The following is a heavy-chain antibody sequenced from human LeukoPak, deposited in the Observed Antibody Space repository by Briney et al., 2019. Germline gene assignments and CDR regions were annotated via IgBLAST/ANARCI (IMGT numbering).Heavy chain of an antibody. Sequence: ASVKVSCKASGYTFTSDYMHWVRQAPGQGLEWMGWINPNSGGTNYAQKFQGRVTMTRDTSISTAYMELSRLRSDDTAVYYCASPYCSSTSCYSWFDPWGQGTLVTVSS. V-gene: IGHV1-2*02. CDR2: INPNSGGT. CDR1: GYTFTSDY. D-gene: IGHD2-2*01. J-gene: IGHJ5*02. CDR3: ASPYCSSTSCYSWFDP.